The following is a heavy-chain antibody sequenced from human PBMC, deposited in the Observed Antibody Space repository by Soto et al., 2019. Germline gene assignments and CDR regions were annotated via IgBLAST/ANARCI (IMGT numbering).Heavy chain of an antibody. V-gene: IGHV4-39*01. Sequence: SETLSLTCTVSGGSISSSSYYWGWIRQPPGKGLEWIGSIYYSGSTYYNPSLESRVTISVDTSKNQFSLKLSSVTAADTAVYYCARLGPGPFDYWGQGTLVTVSS. CDR1: GGSISSSSYY. CDR2: IYYSGST. J-gene: IGHJ4*02. CDR3: ARLGPGPFDY.